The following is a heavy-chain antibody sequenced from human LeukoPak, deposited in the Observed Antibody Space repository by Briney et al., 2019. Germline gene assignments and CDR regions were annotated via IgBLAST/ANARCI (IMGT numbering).Heavy chain of an antibody. D-gene: IGHD2-15*01. J-gene: IGHJ4*02. Sequence: PSETLSLTCTVSGGSISSSSYYWGWIRQPPGKGLEWIGSIYYSGSTYYNPSLKSRVTISVDTSKNQFSLKLSSVTAADTAVYYCARGRGSGFDYWGQGTLVTV. CDR1: GGSISSSSYY. CDR3: ARGRGSGFDY. CDR2: IYYSGST. V-gene: IGHV4-39*07.